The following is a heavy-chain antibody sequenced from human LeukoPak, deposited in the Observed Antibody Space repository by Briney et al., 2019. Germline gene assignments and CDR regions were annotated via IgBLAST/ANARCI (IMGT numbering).Heavy chain of an antibody. CDR3: ARGRAEGYSYGAVNRFDP. CDR1: GGTFSNYI. V-gene: IGHV1-69*08. J-gene: IGHJ5*02. D-gene: IGHD5-18*01. CDR2: IIPILGTA. Sequence: SVKVSCKATGGTFSNYIVGWVRQVPGQGPEWMGRIIPILGTAKSAQKFQGRVTITADKSTSTAYMELSSLRSEDTAVYYCARGRAEGYSYGAVNRFDPWGQGTLVTVSS.